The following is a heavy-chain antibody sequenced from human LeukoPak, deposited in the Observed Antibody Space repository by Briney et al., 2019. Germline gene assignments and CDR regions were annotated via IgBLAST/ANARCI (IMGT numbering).Heavy chain of an antibody. J-gene: IGHJ4*02. V-gene: IGHV2-5*01. CDR1: GFSLSTYGVG. CDR2: IYWNDDK. Sequence: SGPTLVNPRQTLTLTCTFSGFSLSTYGVGVGWIRQPPGKALEWLALIYWNDDKRYSPSLKSRLTITKDTSKNQVVLTMTNMDPVDTATYFCAHRLASEYSISWRYSDYWGQGTLVTVSS. D-gene: IGHD2/OR15-2a*01. CDR3: AHRLASEYSISWRYSDY.